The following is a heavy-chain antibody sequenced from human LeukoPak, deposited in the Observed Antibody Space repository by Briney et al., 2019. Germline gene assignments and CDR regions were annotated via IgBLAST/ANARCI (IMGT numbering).Heavy chain of an antibody. D-gene: IGHD2-2*01. CDR2: IRYDGSNK. Sequence: GGSLRLSCAASGFTFSSYGMHWVRQAPGKGPEWVAFIRYDGSNKYYADSVKGRFTISRDNSKNTLYLQMNSLRAEDTAVYYCAKAARYCSSTSCYYYYYMDVWGKGTTVTVSS. CDR1: GFTFSSYG. V-gene: IGHV3-30*02. CDR3: AKAARYCSSTSCYYYYYMDV. J-gene: IGHJ6*03.